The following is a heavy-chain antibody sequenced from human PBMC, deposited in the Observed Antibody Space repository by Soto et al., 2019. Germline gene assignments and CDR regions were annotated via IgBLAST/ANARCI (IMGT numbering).Heavy chain of an antibody. CDR2: ISYDGSAK. D-gene: IGHD6-13*01. V-gene: IGHV3-30*03. CDR3: ATDRSSSCTLDY. CDR1: GFTFSSAG. Sequence: QVQLVESGGGVVQPGRSLRLSCAASGFTFSSAGMHWVRQAPGKGLEWVAVISYDGSAKSYADSVKGRFTISRDNSKNTLYLQMNSLRDEDTAVYYCATDRSSSCTLDYWGQGTLVTVSS. J-gene: IGHJ4*02.